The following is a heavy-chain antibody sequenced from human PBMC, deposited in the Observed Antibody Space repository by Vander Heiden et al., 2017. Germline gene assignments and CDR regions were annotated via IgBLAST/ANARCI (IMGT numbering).Heavy chain of an antibody. CDR1: GGSFSDYY. J-gene: IGHJ4*02. V-gene: IGHV4-34*01. CDR2: IHHSGNT. CDR3: ARPGGSSSWYVY. Sequence: QVQLQQWGAGLLKPSETLSLTCTVYGGSFSDYYWSWVRQPPGKGLEWIGKIHHSGNTNYNPSLKSRVTISIDTSKNQFSLKLSSVTAADTAVYYCARPGGSSSWYVYWGQGTLVTVSS. D-gene: IGHD6-13*01.